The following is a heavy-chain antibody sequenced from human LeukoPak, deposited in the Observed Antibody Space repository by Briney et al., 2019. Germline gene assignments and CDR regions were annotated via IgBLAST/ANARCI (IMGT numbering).Heavy chain of an antibody. CDR2: ISSSGSTI. CDR3: ARDIKGQYQDAFDI. D-gene: IGHD2-2*01. J-gene: IGHJ3*02. V-gene: IGHV3-11*04. CDR1: GFTFSDYY. Sequence: GGSLRLSCAASGFTFSDYYMSWIRQAPGKGLEWVPYISSSGSTIYYADSVKGRFTISRDNAKNSLYLQMNSLRAEDTAVYYCARDIKGQYQDAFDIRGQGTMVTVSS.